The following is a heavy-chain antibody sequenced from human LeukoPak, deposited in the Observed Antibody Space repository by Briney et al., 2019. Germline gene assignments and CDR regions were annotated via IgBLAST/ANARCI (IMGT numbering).Heavy chain of an antibody. V-gene: IGHV4-39*01. D-gene: IGHD3-10*01. Sequence: SETLSLTCTVSGGSISSSSYYWGWIRQPPGKGLEWIGSIYYSGSTYYNPSLKSRVTISVDTSKNQFSLKLSSVTAADTAVYYCARLVIRGASNWFDPWGQGTLVTVSS. CDR3: ARLVIRGASNWFDP. CDR1: GGSISSSSYY. CDR2: IYYSGST. J-gene: IGHJ5*02.